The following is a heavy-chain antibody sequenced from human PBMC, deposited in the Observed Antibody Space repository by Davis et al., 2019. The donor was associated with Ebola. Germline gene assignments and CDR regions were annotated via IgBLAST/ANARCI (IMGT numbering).Heavy chain of an antibody. CDR3: ARGDSGYDLVYYYYGMDV. D-gene: IGHD5-12*01. CDR1: GFTFSSYS. V-gene: IGHV3-21*01. Sequence: GESLKISCAASGFTFSSYSMNWVRQAPGKGLEWVSSISSSSSYIYYADSVKGRFTISRDNAKNSLYLQMNSLRDEDTAVYYCARGDSGYDLVYYYYGMDVWGQGTTVTVSS. J-gene: IGHJ6*02. CDR2: ISSSSSYI.